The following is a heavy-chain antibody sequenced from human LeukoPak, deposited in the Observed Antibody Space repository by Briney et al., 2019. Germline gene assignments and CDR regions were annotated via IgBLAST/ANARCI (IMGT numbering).Heavy chain of an antibody. CDR3: ARVYSSTHNWFDT. Sequence: SETLSLTCTVSGGSISTTSYFWAWIRPPPGEGLEWIGSIYYSGTTYYNSSLKSRVTISIERSKNHFSLNLNSLTAADTAVYYCARVYSSTHNWFDTWGQGTQVTVSS. CDR2: IYYSGTT. CDR1: GGSISTTSYF. J-gene: IGHJ5*02. V-gene: IGHV4-39*07. D-gene: IGHD2-2*01.